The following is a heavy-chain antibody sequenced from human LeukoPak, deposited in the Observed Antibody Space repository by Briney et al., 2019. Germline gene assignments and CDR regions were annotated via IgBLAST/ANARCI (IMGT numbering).Heavy chain of an antibody. J-gene: IGHJ4*02. CDR1: GFTFGNSW. D-gene: IGHD3-3*02. CDR3: AREHSSHFT. V-gene: IGHV3-7*01. Sequence: GGSLRLSCAGSGFTFGNSWMNWFRQAPGKGLEWVAHIKQDGSDTYVDSVKGRFTISRDIAKTSLFLHMNSLTTEDSAVYYCAREHSSHFTWVQGTLVTVSS. CDR2: IKQDGSDT.